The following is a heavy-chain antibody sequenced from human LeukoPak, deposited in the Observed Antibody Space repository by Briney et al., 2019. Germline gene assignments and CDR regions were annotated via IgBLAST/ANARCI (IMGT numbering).Heavy chain of an antibody. Sequence: GGSLRLSCAASGFTFSIYSMNWVRQAPGKGLEWVSYISTSSSTIYYADSVKGRFTISRDNAKNSLYLQMNSLRAEDTAVYYCARTDRQYSGGTEDYWGQGTVVSVSS. CDR1: GFTFSIYS. CDR3: ARTDRQYSGGTEDY. V-gene: IGHV3-48*04. J-gene: IGHJ4*02. CDR2: ISTSSSTI. D-gene: IGHD5-12*01.